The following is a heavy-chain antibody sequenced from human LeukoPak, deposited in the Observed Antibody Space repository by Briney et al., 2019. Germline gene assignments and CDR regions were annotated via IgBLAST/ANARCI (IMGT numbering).Heavy chain of an antibody. CDR1: GFTVSSNY. D-gene: IGHD3-9*01. J-gene: IGHJ4*02. Sequence: GGSLRLSCAASGFTVSSNYMSWVRQAPGKGLEWVSVIYSGGSTYYADSVKGRFAISRDNSKNTLYLQMNSLRAEDTAVYYCAKDQGLRYFDWLYDYWGQGTLVTVSS. CDR2: IYSGGST. V-gene: IGHV3-53*01. CDR3: AKDQGLRYFDWLYDY.